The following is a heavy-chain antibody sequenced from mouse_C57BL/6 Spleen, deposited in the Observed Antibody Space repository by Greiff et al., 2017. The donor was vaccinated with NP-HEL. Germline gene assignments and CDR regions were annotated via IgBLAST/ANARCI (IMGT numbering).Heavy chain of an antibody. V-gene: IGHV1-20*01. Sequence: VQLKQSGPELVKPGDSVKISCKASGYSFTGYFMNWVMQSHGKSLEWIGRINPYNGDTFYNQKFKGKATLTVDKSSSTAHMELRSLTSEDSAVYYCARDGSSSLAMDYWGQGTSVTVSS. CDR2: INPYNGDT. D-gene: IGHD1-1*01. CDR1: GYSFTGYF. J-gene: IGHJ4*01. CDR3: ARDGSSSLAMDY.